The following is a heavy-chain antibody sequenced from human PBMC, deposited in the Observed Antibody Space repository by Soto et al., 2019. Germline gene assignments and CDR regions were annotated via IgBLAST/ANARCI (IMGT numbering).Heavy chain of an antibody. D-gene: IGHD6-19*01. V-gene: IGHV3-73*01. CDR2: IRSKANSYAT. CDR3: TRHSSEGPGIAVAGTGYYYYYYMDV. CDR1: GFTFSGSA. Sequence: GGSLRLSCAASGFTFSGSAMHWVRQASGKGLEWVGRIRSKANSYATAYAASVKGRFTISRDDSKNTAYLQMNSLKTEDTAVYYCTRHSSEGPGIAVAGTGYYYYYYMDVWGKGTTVTVSS. J-gene: IGHJ6*03.